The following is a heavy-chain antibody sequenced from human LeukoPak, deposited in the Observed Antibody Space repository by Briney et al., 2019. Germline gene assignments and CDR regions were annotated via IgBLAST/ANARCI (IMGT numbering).Heavy chain of an antibody. Sequence: ASVKVSCKASGGTFINYAVSWVRQAPGQGLEWMGGIIPIFGTANYAQKFQGRVTITADESTSTAYMELSSLRSEDTAVYYCARVRLRLGELLSWFDPWGQGTLVTVSS. V-gene: IGHV1-69*13. CDR2: IIPIFGTA. J-gene: IGHJ5*02. D-gene: IGHD3-16*01. CDR1: GGTFINYA. CDR3: ARVRLRLGELLSWFDP.